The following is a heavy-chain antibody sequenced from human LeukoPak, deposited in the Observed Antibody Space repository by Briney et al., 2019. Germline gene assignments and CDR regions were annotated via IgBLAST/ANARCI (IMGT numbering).Heavy chain of an antibody. CDR3: ASVGVAGTAVFDY. V-gene: IGHV4-31*03. D-gene: IGHD6-19*01. CDR1: GGSISSGGYY. Sequence: SETLSLTCTVSGGSISSGGYYWSWIRQHPGKGLEWIGYIYYSGSTYYNPSLKSRVTISVDTSKNQFSLKLSSVTAADTAVYYCASVGVAGTAVFDYWGQGTLVTVSS. J-gene: IGHJ4*02. CDR2: IYYSGST.